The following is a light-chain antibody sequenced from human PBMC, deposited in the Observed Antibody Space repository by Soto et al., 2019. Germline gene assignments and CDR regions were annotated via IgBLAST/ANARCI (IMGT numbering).Light chain of an antibody. CDR2: GAS. CDR1: QSINSE. Sequence: EIVMTQSPATLSLSPGERAALSCRASQSINSELAWYQQKPGQPPRLLIYGASTSATGVPARFTGSESGSDFTLTISGLQSEDFAVYYCQQGHNWPLTFGQGTRLEI. V-gene: IGKV3-15*01. J-gene: IGKJ2*01. CDR3: QQGHNWPLT.